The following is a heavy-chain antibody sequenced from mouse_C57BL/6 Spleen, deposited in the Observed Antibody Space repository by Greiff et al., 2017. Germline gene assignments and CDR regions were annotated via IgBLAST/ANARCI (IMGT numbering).Heavy chain of an antibody. Sequence: LQESGAELVKPGASVKLSCKASGYTFTSYWMHWVKQRPGQGLEWIGMIHPNSGSTNYNEKFKSKATLTVDKSSSTAYMQLSSLTSEDSAVYYCTGGPDYFDYWGQGTTLTVSS. CDR1: GYTFTSYW. V-gene: IGHV1-64*01. J-gene: IGHJ2*01. CDR2: IHPNSGST. CDR3: TGGPDYFDY. D-gene: IGHD3-3*01.